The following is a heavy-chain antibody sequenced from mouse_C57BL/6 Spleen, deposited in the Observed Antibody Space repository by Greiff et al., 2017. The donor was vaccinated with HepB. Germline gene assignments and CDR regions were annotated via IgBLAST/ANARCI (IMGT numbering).Heavy chain of an antibody. Sequence: QVHVKQSGAELVKPGASVKMSCKASGYTFTTYPIEWMKQNHGKSLEWIGNFHPYNDDTKYNEKFKGKATLTVEKSSSTVYLELSRLTSDDSAVYYCARSKTYYGSSYGYFDVWGTGTTVTVSS. CDR3: ARSKTYYGSSYGYFDV. D-gene: IGHD1-1*01. V-gene: IGHV1-47*01. CDR2: FHPYNDDT. CDR1: GYTFTTYP. J-gene: IGHJ1*03.